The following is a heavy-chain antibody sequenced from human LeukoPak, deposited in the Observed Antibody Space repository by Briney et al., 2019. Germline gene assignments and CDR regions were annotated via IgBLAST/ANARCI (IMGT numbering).Heavy chain of an antibody. V-gene: IGHV4-39*01. D-gene: IGHD6-19*01. Sequence: SETLSLTCTVSGASISSSDYYWGWIRQPPGKGLEWIGSLYSGGLTYYNPSLKSRVTISVDTSKNQFPLKVTSVTAADTAVYSCASGGYSSGWYGSFDIWGQWTVVTVSS. CDR3: ASGGYSSGWYGSFDI. CDR2: LYSGGLT. J-gene: IGHJ3*02. CDR1: GASISSSDYY.